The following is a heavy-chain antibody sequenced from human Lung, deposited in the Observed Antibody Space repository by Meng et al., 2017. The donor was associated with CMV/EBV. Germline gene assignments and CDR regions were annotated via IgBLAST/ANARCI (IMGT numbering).Heavy chain of an antibody. D-gene: IGHD6-6*01. CDR3: ARGEFKSSSSLYS. Sequence: GESLKISCTGSGFTFGDYPMTWVRQAPGKGLEWIGFIRNKGYGGTTEYAASVKGRFTISRDESRSIAYLQMNSLKIEDTAVYFCARGEFKSSSSLYSWGQGTLVTVSS. V-gene: IGHV3-49*04. CDR1: GFTFGDYP. J-gene: IGHJ4*02. CDR2: IRNKGYGGTT.